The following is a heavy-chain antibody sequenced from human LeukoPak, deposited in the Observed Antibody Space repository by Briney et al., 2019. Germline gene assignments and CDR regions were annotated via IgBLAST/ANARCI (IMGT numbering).Heavy chain of an antibody. CDR2: IYPGDSDT. CDR1: GYSFTSYW. V-gene: IGHV5-51*01. Sequence: GESLKIFCKGSGYSFTSYWIGWVRQMPGKGLEWMGIIYPGDSDTRYSPSSQGQVTISADKSISTAYLQWSSLKASDTAMYYCARLGRSYDFWSGYPDYWGQGTLVTVSS. D-gene: IGHD3-3*01. J-gene: IGHJ4*02. CDR3: ARLGRSYDFWSGYPDY.